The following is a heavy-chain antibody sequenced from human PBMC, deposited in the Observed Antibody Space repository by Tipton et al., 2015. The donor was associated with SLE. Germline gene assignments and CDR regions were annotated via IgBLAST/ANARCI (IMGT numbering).Heavy chain of an antibody. V-gene: IGHV4-39*07. CDR2: IYYSGST. CDR3: ARVPVDGYSSSWYANYYYYYMDF. CDR1: GGSISSSSYY. D-gene: IGHD6-13*01. Sequence: TLSLTCTVSGGSISSSSYYWGWIRQPPGKGLEWIGSIYYSGSTYYNSSLKSRVTISVDTSKNQFSLKLSSVTAADTAVYYCARVPVDGYSSSWYANYYYYYMDFCGKGTTVTVSS. J-gene: IGHJ6*03.